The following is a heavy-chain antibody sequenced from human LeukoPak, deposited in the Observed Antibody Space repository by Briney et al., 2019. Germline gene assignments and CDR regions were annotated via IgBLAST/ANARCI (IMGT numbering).Heavy chain of an antibody. D-gene: IGHD1-7*01. CDR1: GGPISSSSYY. V-gene: IGHV4-39*01. Sequence: SETLSLTCTVSGGPISSSSYYWGWIRQPPGKGLEWIGSIYYSGSTYYNPSLKSRVTISVDTSKNQFSLKLSSVTAADTAVYYCARQKYYWNYDRLDALGIWGQGTMVTVSS. CDR2: IYYSGST. J-gene: IGHJ3*02. CDR3: ARQKYYWNYDRLDALGI.